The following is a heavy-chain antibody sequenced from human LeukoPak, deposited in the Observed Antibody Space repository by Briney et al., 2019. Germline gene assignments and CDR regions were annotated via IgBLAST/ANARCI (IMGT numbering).Heavy chain of an antibody. CDR3: ARARITIFGVVIMFGYYFDY. D-gene: IGHD3-3*01. V-gene: IGHV4-34*01. J-gene: IGHJ4*02. CDR2: INHSGST. CDR1: GGSFSGYY. Sequence: SETLSLTCPVYGGSFSGYYWSWIRQPPGKGLEWIGEINHSGSTNYNPSLKSRVTISVDTSKNQFSLKLSSVTAADTAVYYCARARITIFGVVIMFGYYFDYWGQGTLVTVSS.